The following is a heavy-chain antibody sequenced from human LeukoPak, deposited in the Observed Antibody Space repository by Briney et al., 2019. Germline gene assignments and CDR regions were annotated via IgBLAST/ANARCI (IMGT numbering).Heavy chain of an antibody. V-gene: IGHV4-39*01. J-gene: IGHJ4*02. CDR3: ARQIGNLFDY. CDR1: GGAISSSSYY. CDR2: IYYSGST. D-gene: IGHD2/OR15-2a*01. Sequence: LSEPLSLTCTVSGGAISSSSYYWGWIRHPPVKGLEWIGSIYYSGSTYYNPSLKSRVTISVDQSKTQFSLKLSSVTAADTAVYYCARQIGNLFDYWGQGTLVTVSS.